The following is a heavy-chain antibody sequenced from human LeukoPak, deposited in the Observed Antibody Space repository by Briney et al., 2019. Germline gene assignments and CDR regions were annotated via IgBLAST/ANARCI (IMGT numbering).Heavy chain of an antibody. Sequence: SQTLSLNCVISGDSVSSNSAAWNWIRQSPSRGLEWLGRTYYRSKWYNDYAVSVKSRITINPDTSKNQFSLQLNSVTPEDTAVYYCAREIRYSYGLLNPFDYWGQGTLVTVSS. V-gene: IGHV6-1*01. J-gene: IGHJ4*02. D-gene: IGHD5-18*01. CDR3: AREIRYSYGLLNPFDY. CDR2: TYYRSKWYN. CDR1: GDSVSSNSAA.